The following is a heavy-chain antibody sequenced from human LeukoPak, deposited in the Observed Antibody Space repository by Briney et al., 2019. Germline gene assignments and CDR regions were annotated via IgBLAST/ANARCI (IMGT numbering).Heavy chain of an antibody. CDR1: GFTFSSYG. CDR2: ISYDGSNK. V-gene: IGHV3-30*18. D-gene: IGHD3-3*01. Sequence: GRSLRLSCAASGFTFSSYGMHWVRQAPGKGLEWVAVISYDGSNKYYADSVKGRFTISRDNSKNTLYLQMNSLRAEDTAVYYCAKDLRFLEWLTDYWGQGTLVTASS. J-gene: IGHJ4*02. CDR3: AKDLRFLEWLTDY.